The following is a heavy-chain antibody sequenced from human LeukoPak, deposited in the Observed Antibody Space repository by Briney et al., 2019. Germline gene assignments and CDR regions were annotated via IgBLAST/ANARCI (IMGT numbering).Heavy chain of an antibody. CDR3: AKEKDSSGYYYGVDY. J-gene: IGHJ4*02. Sequence: PGGSLRLSCAASGFTFDDYAMHWVRQAPGKGLEWVSLISGDGGSTYYADSVKGRFTISRDNSKNSLYLQMNSLRTGDTALYYCAKEKDSSGYYYGVDYWGQGTLVTVSS. D-gene: IGHD3-22*01. CDR1: GFTFDDYA. CDR2: ISGDGGST. V-gene: IGHV3-43*02.